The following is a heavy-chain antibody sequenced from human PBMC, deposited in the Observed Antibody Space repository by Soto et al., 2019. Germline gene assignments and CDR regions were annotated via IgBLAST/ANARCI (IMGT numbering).Heavy chain of an antibody. V-gene: IGHV4-34*01. CDR3: ARGRVTGTTGYYYYYGMDV. J-gene: IGHJ6*02. CDR2: INHSGST. Sequence: XETLALTCAVYGGSVSGYYWSWIRQPPGKGLEWIGEINHSGSTNYNPSLKSRVTISVDTSKNQFSLKLSSVTAADTAVYYCARGRVTGTTGYYYYYGMDVWGQGTTVTVSS. D-gene: IGHD1-20*01. CDR1: GGSVSGYY.